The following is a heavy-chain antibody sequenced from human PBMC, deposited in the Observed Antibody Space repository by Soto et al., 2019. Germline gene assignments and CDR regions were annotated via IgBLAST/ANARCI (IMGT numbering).Heavy chain of an antibody. Sequence: QVQLMQSGAEVKKPGSSVKVSCKASGGTFGEYTISWVRQAPGQGLEWMGEILSILGTADYAPQFQGRVTITADESTGTAYMELRSLRAEDTAVYYCARGVALGGGYPVSFDSWGQGTRVTVSS. CDR1: GGTFGEYT. V-gene: IGHV1-69*16. CDR2: ILSILGTA. D-gene: IGHD1-26*01. CDR3: ARGVALGGGYPVSFDS. J-gene: IGHJ4*02.